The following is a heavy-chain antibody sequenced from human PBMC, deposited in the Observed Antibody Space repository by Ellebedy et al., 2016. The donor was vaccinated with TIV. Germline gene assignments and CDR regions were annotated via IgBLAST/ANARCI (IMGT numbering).Heavy chain of an antibody. J-gene: IGHJ4*02. CDR3: AKDKFQALYEFDH. V-gene: IGHV7-4-1*02. CDR2: INTNTGNP. CDR1: GYTFTNYA. D-gene: IGHD2-8*01. Sequence: AASVKVSCKASGYTFTNYAMNWVRQAPGQGLEWMGWINTNTGNPTYAQGFTGRFVFSLDTSVSTAYLQISSLKAEDTAVYYCAKDKFQALYEFDHWGQGTLVTVSS.